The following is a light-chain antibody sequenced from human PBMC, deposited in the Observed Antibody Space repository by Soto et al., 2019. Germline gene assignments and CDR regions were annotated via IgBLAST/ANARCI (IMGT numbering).Light chain of an antibody. CDR3: QQYGSSPRT. V-gene: IGKV3-20*01. CDR1: QSISSSY. J-gene: IGKJ1*01. CDR2: GAS. Sequence: EIVLTQSPGTLSLSPGERATLSCRASQSISSSYLAWYQQKPGQAPRLLVYGASIRATGIPDRFSGSGSGTDFTLTISRLEPEDFAVYYCQQYGSSPRTFGQGTKVDSK.